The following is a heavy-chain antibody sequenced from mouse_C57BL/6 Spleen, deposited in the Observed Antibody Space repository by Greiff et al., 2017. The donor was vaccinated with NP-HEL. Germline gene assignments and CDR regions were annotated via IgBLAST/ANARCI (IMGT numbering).Heavy chain of an antibody. Sequence: QVQLQQSGAELVRLGASVTLSCKASGYTFTDYEMHWVKQTPVHGLEWIGAIDPETGGTAYNQKFKGKAILTADKSSSTAYMELRSLTSEDSAVYYCTRNWDGDWYFDVWGTGTTVTVSS. CDR1: GYTFTDYE. CDR2: IDPETGGT. CDR3: TRNWDGDWYFDV. V-gene: IGHV1-15*01. D-gene: IGHD4-1*01. J-gene: IGHJ1*03.